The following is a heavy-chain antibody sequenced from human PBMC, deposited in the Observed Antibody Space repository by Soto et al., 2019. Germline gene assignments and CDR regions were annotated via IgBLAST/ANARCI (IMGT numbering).Heavy chain of an antibody. D-gene: IGHD3-3*01. CDR1: GFRFSTYV. V-gene: IGHV3-23*01. CDR3: AKDKDIWSGRMGAFAP. CDR2: ISGRGGGT. J-gene: IGHJ5*02. Sequence: EVHLLESGGGLVQPGGSLRLSCAASGFRFSTYVMAWVRQAPGKGLEWVSAISGRGGGTYYADSVMGRFSISRDNSNNPLNRQLMGLRAEATAVYFGAKDKDIWSGRMGAFAPWGQETRFPVSS.